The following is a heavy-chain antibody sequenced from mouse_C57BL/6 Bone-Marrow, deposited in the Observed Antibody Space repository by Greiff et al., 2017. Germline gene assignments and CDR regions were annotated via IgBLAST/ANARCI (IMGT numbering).Heavy chain of an antibody. J-gene: IGHJ1*03. CDR2: ISYDGSN. D-gene: IGHD1-1*01. CDR3: AITTVVYWYFDV. Sequence: EVHLVESGPGLVKPSQSLSLTCSVTGYSITSGYYWNWIRQFPGNKLEWMGYISYDGSNNYNPSLKNRISITRDTSKNQFFLKLNSVTTEDTATYYCAITTVVYWYFDVWGTGTTVTVSS. CDR1: GYSITSGYY. V-gene: IGHV3-6*01.